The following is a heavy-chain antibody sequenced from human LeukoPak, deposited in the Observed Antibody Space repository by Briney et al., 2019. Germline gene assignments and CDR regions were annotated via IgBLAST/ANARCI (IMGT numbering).Heavy chain of an antibody. D-gene: IGHD6-6*01. V-gene: IGHV4-61*02. Sequence: SETLSLTCTVSGGSISSSSYYWSWIRQPAGKGLEWIGRIHTSGSTNYNPSLKSRVTMSVDTSKNQFSLKLSSVTAADTAVYYCARGSSSYDYWGQGTLVTVSS. CDR1: GGSISSSSYY. CDR3: ARGSSSYDY. CDR2: IHTSGST. J-gene: IGHJ4*02.